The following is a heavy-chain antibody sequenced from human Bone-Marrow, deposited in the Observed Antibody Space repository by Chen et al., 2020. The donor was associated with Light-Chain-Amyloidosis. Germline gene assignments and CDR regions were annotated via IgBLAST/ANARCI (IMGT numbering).Heavy chain of an antibody. CDR1: GDSISSGGFY. CDR2: MYHSGAT. J-gene: IGHJ4*02. V-gene: IGHV4-31*03. D-gene: IGHD1-26*01. CDR3: ARVGRAPPYS. Sequence: QVQLQESGPGLVRPSQPLSLLCTVYGDSISSGGFYWNWIRQHPGQGMEWMGYMYHSGATYYNPSLKSRLTISGDTSKNPLSLKLTSVTAADTAVYYCARVGRAPPYSWGQGLLVTVSS.